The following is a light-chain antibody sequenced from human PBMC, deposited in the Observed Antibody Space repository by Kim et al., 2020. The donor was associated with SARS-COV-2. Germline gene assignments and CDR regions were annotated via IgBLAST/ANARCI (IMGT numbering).Light chain of an antibody. J-gene: IGKJ4*01. CDR3: QQYDNLLT. V-gene: IGKV1-33*01. Sequence: GDRVTITCQASQDISNYLNWYQQKPGKAPKLLIYDASNLETGVPSRFSGSGSGTDFTFTISSLQPEDIATYYCQQYDNLLTFGGGTKVDIK. CDR1: QDISNY. CDR2: DAS.